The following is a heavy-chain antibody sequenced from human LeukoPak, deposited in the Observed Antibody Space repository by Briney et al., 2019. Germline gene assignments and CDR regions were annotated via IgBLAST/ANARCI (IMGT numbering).Heavy chain of an antibody. CDR2: ISSSSSYI. CDR3: ARERITMVRGVIGYFDY. V-gene: IGHV3-21*01. D-gene: IGHD3-10*01. CDR1: GFTFSSFS. J-gene: IGHJ4*02. Sequence: MAGVCLRLSCAAPGFTFSSFSMNWVRQAPGKGLEWVSSISSSSSYIYYADSVKGRFTISRDNAKNSLYLQMNSLRAEDTAVYYCARERITMVRGVIGYFDYWGQGTLVTVSS.